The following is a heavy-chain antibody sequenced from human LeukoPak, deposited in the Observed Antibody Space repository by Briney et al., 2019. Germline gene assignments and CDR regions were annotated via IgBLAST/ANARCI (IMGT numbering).Heavy chain of an antibody. V-gene: IGHV3-21*01. CDR1: GFIFSSYS. CDR3: ARVVTAAWDWFDP. CDR2: ISSSGSFI. D-gene: IGHD2-2*01. Sequence: GGSLRLSCAASGFIFSSYSMNWVRQAPGKGLEWVSSISSSGSFIYYADSVKGRLTTSRDNAKNSLYLQMNSLRADDTAVYYCARVVTAAWDWFDPWGQGTLVTVSS. J-gene: IGHJ5*02.